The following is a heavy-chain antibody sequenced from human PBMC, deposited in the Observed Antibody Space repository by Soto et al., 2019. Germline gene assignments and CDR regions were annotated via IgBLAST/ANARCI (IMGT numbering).Heavy chain of an antibody. CDR2: VYTSGGT. Sequence: SETLSLTCTFSGGSISTYYWSWIRQPAGKGLEWIGRVYTSGGTNYNTSLKSRVTMSRDTSKEQFFLSLSSVTAADTAVYYCARGAAAGVDYGMDLWGQGTTVTVSS. CDR3: ARGAAAGVDYGMDL. V-gene: IGHV4-4*07. D-gene: IGHD6-13*01. J-gene: IGHJ6*02. CDR1: GGSISTYY.